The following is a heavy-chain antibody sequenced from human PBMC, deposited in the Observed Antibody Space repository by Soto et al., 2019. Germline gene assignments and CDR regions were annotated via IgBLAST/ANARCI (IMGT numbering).Heavy chain of an antibody. CDR1: GGTFSSYA. CDR2: IIPIFGTA. V-gene: IGHV1-69*01. CDR3: ARYSDFWSPIRFDP. J-gene: IGHJ5*02. D-gene: IGHD3-3*01. Sequence: SVKVSCKASGGTFSSYAISWVRQAPGQGLGWMGGIIPIFGTANYAQKFQGRVTITADESTSTAYMELSSLRSEDTAVYYCARYSDFWSPIRFDPWGQGTLVTVSS.